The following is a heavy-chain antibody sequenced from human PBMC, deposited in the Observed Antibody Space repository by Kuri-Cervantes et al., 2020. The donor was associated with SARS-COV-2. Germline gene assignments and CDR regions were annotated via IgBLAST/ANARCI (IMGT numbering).Heavy chain of an antibody. D-gene: IGHD1-26*01. CDR2: IYYSGST. Sequence: ESLKISCAASGFTFSNSDMNWVRQPPGKGLEWIGSIYYSGSTYYNPSLKSRVTISVDTSKNQFSLKLSSVTAADTAVYYCARHEWEPYYFDYWGQGTLVTVSS. V-gene: IGHV4-39*01. CDR1: GFTFSNSD. CDR3: ARHEWEPYYFDY. J-gene: IGHJ4*02.